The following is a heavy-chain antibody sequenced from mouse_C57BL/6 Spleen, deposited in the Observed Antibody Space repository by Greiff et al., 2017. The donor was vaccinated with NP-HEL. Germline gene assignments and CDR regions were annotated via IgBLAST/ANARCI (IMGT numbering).Heavy chain of an antibody. CDR2: IYPRSGNT. CDR1: GYTFTSYG. J-gene: IGHJ3*01. CDR3: ARVLITTGVATGAY. V-gene: IGHV1-81*01. Sequence: QVQLKESGAELARPGASVKLSCKASGYTFTSYGISWVKQRTGQGLEWIGEIYPRSGNTYYNEKFKGKATLTADKSSSTAYMELRSLTSEDSAVYFCARVLITTGVATGAYGGQGTLVTVSA. D-gene: IGHD1-1*01.